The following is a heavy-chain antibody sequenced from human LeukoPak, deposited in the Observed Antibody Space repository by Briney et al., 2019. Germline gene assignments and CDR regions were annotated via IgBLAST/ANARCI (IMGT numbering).Heavy chain of an antibody. D-gene: IGHD5-12*01. Sequence: WVRQAPGKGLEWIGSIYYSGSTYYNPSLKSRVTISVDTSKNQFSLKLSSVTAADTAVYYCARDQGYSGYDWAPRLHDAFDIWGQGTMVTVSS. CDR3: ARDQGYSGYDWAPRLHDAFDI. CDR2: IYYSGST. V-gene: IGHV4-39*07. J-gene: IGHJ3*02.